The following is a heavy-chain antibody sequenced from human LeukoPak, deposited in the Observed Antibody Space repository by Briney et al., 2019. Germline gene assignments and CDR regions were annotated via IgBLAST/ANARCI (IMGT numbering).Heavy chain of an antibody. D-gene: IGHD1-26*01. CDR2: IIPIFGTA. V-gene: IGHV1-69*13. Sequence: VASVKVSCKASGGTFSSYAISWVRQAPGQGLEWMGGIIPIFGTANYAQKFQGRVTITADESTSTAYMELSSLRSEDTAVYYCARGRGSYGGWFDPWGQGTLVTVSS. CDR3: ARGRGSYGGWFDP. CDR1: GGTFSSYA. J-gene: IGHJ5*02.